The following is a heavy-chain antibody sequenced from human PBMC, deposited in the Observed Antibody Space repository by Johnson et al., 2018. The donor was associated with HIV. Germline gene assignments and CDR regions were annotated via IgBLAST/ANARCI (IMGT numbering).Heavy chain of an antibody. Sequence: QMLLVESGGGLVKPGGSLRLSCAASGFIFSDYYMSWIRQAPGKGLEWVSYISSSGSIGYADSVKGRFTISRDNSKKTLYLQMNSLRAEDTAVYYCAREGGYSGYEGVGHTNDAFDIWGQGTMVTVSS. CDR2: ISSSGSI. D-gene: IGHD5-12*01. V-gene: IGHV3-11*01. CDR3: AREGGYSGYEGVGHTNDAFDI. CDR1: GFIFSDYY. J-gene: IGHJ3*02.